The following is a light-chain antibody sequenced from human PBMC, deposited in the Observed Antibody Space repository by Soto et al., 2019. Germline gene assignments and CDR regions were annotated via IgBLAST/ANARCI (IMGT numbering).Light chain of an antibody. J-gene: IGLJ1*01. CDR2: DVS. CDR3: SSFTSSSTLYV. V-gene: IGLV2-14*03. CDR1: SSDVGGYNY. Sequence: QSVLTQPASVSGSPGQSITISCTGTSSDVGGYNYVSWYQQHPGKAPKLMIYDVSNRPSGVSNRFSGSKSGNTASLTISGLQAEDEADYYCSSFTSSSTLYVFGMGTKLTV.